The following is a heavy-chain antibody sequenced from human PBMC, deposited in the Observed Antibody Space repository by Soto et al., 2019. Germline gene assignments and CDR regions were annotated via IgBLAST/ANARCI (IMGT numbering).Heavy chain of an antibody. J-gene: IGHJ4*02. D-gene: IGHD2-15*01. V-gene: IGHV3-7*01. CDR3: ARAGGGLYADY. Sequence: EVQLVESGGGLVQPGGSLRLSCAASGFTFSNYWMSWVRQAPGKGLEWVANIKQDGSEKYYVDSVKGRFTISRDNAKNSMYLQMNSLRAEDTAVYYCARAGGGLYADYWGQGTLVTVSS. CDR2: IKQDGSEK. CDR1: GFTFSNYW.